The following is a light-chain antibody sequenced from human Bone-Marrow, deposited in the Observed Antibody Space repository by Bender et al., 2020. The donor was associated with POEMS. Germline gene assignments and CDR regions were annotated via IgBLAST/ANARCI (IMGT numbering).Light chain of an antibody. J-gene: IGLJ3*02. CDR1: SSDVGGSKF. Sequence: QSALTQPPSASGSPGQSVTISCTGTSSDVGGSKFVSWYQQHPGKAPKLIIYEVSHRPSGVSTRFSGSKSGDAASLTISGLQSEDEADYYCCSYAGRSWVFGGGTKLTVL. CDR2: EVS. CDR3: CSYAGRSWV. V-gene: IGLV2-23*02.